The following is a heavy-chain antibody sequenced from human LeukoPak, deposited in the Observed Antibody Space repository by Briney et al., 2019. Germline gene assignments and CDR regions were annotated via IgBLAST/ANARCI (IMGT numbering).Heavy chain of an antibody. CDR1: GFTFSSYG. CDR2: IWYDGSNK. V-gene: IGHV3-33*01. J-gene: IGHJ3*02. CDR3: ARRFGDDAFDI. Sequence: GGSLRLSCAASGFTFSSYGMHWVRQAPGKGLEWVAVIWYDGSNKYYTDSVKGRFTISRDNSKNTLNLQMNSLRAEDTAVYYCARRFGDDAFDIWGQGTVVTVSS. D-gene: IGHD3-10*01.